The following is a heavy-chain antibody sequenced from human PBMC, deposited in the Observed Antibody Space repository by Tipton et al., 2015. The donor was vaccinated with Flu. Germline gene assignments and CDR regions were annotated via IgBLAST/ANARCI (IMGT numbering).Heavy chain of an antibody. V-gene: IGHV4-38-2*02. CDR1: GDSISGDYY. CDR3: ARDPSLGMPEHFDY. CDR2: IFHTGST. D-gene: IGHD2-2*01. J-gene: IGHJ4*02. Sequence: LRLSCTISGDSISGDYYWGWIRQPPGKGLEWIGNIFHTGSTYHNPSLRSRVTISVDTSKKQFSLQLRSVTAADTAVYYCARDPSLGMPEHFDYWGQGTLVTASS.